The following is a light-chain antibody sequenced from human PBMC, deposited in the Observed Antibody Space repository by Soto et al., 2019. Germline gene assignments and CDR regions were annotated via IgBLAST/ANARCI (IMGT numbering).Light chain of an antibody. J-gene: IGLJ3*02. Sequence: QSVLTQPPSASGTPGQTVTISCSESTSNIGSNAVHWYQHLPGTAPKLLMYSNNQRPSGVRDRFSGFKSDTSASLAISGLQSEDEAEYYCAAWDDSLNGPVFGGGTKLTVL. V-gene: IGLV1-44*01. CDR1: TSNIGSNA. CDR2: SNN. CDR3: AAWDDSLNGPV.